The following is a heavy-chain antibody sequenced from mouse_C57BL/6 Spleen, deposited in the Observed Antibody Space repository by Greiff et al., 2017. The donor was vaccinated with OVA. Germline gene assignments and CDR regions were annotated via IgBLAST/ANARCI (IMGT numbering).Heavy chain of an antibody. CDR2: IHPNSGST. V-gene: IGHV1-64*01. J-gene: IGHJ4*01. D-gene: IGHD1-1*01. CDR3: ANVSSIYYYALDY. CDR1: GYTFTSYW. Sequence: QVQLQQPGAELVKPGASVKLSCKASGYTFTSYWMHWVKQRPGQGLEWIGMIHPNSGSTNYNEKFKSKATLTVDKSSSTAYMQLSSLTSEDSAVYYCANVSSIYYYALDYWGQGTSVTVSS.